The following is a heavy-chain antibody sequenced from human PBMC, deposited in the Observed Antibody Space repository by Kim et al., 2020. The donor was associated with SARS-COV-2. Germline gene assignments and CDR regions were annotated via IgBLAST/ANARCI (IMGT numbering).Heavy chain of an antibody. V-gene: IGHV3-30*03. CDR3: EGQGYCSSTTCHIDY. D-gene: IGHD2-2*02. J-gene: IGHJ4*02. Sequence: DTEKGRFTISRDNSKNTLYLQMNSLRPEDTAVYYCEGQGYCSSTTCHIDYWGQGTLVTVSS.